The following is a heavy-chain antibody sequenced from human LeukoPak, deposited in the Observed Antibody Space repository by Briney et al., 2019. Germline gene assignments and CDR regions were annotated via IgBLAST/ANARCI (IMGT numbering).Heavy chain of an antibody. D-gene: IGHD3-22*01. V-gene: IGHV3-23*01. CDR2: ISASGGSP. CDR1: GFTFSSYA. J-gene: IGHJ4*02. Sequence: PGGSLRLSCAASGFTFSSYAMTWVRRAPGKGLDWVSGISASGGSPYYADSVKGRFTISRDNSKNTLYLQMNSLRAEDTAVYYCAKRNYDSSGYYPHYFDYWGQGTLVTVSS. CDR3: AKRNYDSSGYYPHYFDY.